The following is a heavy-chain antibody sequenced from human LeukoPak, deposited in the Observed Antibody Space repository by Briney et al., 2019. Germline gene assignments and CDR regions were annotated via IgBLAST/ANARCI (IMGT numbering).Heavy chain of an antibody. CDR3: ARADILTGYYGGY. CDR2: IYSGGST. V-gene: IGHV3-66*01. D-gene: IGHD3-9*01. CDR1: GFTVSSNY. Sequence: PGGSLRLSCAASGFTVSSNYMSWVRQAPGKGLEWVSVIYSGGSTYYADSVKGRFTISRDNSKNTLYLQMNSLRAEDTAVYYCARADILTGYYGGYWGQGTLVTVSS. J-gene: IGHJ4*02.